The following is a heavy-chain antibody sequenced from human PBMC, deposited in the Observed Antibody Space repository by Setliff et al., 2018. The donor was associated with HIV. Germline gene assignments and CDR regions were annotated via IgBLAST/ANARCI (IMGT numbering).Heavy chain of an antibody. CDR1: GYSFTSYG. D-gene: IGHD3-10*01. J-gene: IGHJ3*02. CDR3: AREAPRYASGAFDM. Sequence: ASVKVSCKASGYSFTSYGLSWVRQAPGQGLEWLGYINGYSGKTHFSPRLQGRLIMTTDTSTDTVYLELRSLASDDTAIYYCAREAPRYASGAFDMWGLGTMGTVSS. CDR2: INGYSGKT. V-gene: IGHV1-18*01.